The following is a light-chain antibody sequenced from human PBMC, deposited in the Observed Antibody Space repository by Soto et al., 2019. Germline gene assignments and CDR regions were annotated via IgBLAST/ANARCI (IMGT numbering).Light chain of an antibody. CDR1: SSDVGAYDF. V-gene: IGLV2-14*01. Sequence: QSVLTQPASVSGSPGQSITISCTGSSSDVGAYDFVSWYQQHPGKVPRLMIYEVSNRPSGVSYRFSGSKSGNTASLTISGLQAEDEADYYCSSYTSSSTVSYVFGTGTKLTVL. J-gene: IGLJ1*01. CDR3: SSYTSSSTVSYV. CDR2: EVS.